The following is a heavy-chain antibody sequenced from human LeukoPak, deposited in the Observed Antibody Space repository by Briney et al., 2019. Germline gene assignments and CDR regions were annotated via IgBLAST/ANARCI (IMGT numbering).Heavy chain of an antibody. V-gene: IGHV4-4*07. CDR1: GGSISSYY. D-gene: IGHD1-26*01. CDR2: IYTTSGST. J-gene: IGHJ4*02. Sequence: PSETLSLTCTVSGGSISSYYWNWIRQSAGKGLEWIGRIYTTSGSTDYNPSLKSRVTISVDTSKNQFSLNLRSVTAPDTAVYYCARGPLYYGGNYLYFFDSWGQGTLVTVSS. CDR3: ARGPLYYGGNYLYFFDS.